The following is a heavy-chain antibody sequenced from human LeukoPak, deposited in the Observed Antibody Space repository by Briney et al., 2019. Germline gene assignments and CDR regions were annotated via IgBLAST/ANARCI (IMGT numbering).Heavy chain of an antibody. CDR3: ARESVSYYFDY. V-gene: IGHV1-46*01. CDR2: INPSGGST. D-gene: IGHD5/OR15-5a*01. J-gene: IGHJ4*02. Sequence: ASVKVSCKASGYTFTSYYMHWVRQAPGQGLEWMGIINPSGGSTSYAQKFQGRVTMTRDMSTSTVYMELSSLRSEDTAVHYCARESVSYYFDYWGQGTLVTVSS. CDR1: GYTFTSYY.